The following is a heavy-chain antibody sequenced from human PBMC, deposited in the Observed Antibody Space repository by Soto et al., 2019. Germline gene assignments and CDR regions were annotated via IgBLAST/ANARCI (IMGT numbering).Heavy chain of an antibody. D-gene: IGHD1-1*01. CDR3: AKAQNLALERPFDY. J-gene: IGHJ4*02. CDR2: ISWNSGSI. Sequence: EVQLVESGGGLVQPGRSLRLSCAASGFTFDDYAMHWVRQAPGKGLEWVSGISWNSGSIGYADSVKGRFTISRDNAKNSLYLQMKSLRAEDTALYYCAKAQNLALERPFDYWGQGTLVTVSS. CDR1: GFTFDDYA. V-gene: IGHV3-9*01.